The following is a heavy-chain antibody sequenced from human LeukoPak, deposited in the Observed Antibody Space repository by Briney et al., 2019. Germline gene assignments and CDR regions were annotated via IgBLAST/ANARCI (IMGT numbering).Heavy chain of an antibody. CDR2: IYHSGST. V-gene: IGHV4-4*02. CDR1: GGSISSSNW. D-gene: IGHD3-3*01. CDR3: ARRDFWSGEQYYYYYYMDV. Sequence: SGTLSLTCAVSGGSISSSNWWSWVRQPPGKGLEWIGEIYHSGSTNYNPSLKSRVTISVDTSKNQFSLKLSSVTAADTAVYYCARRDFWSGEQYYYYYYMDVWGKGTTVTVSS. J-gene: IGHJ6*03.